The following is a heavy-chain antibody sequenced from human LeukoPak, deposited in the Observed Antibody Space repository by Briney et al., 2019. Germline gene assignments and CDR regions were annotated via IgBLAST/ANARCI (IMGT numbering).Heavy chain of an antibody. CDR3: AKANPVDY. Sequence: SETLSLTCTGSGGSISSYYWNWIRQPAGKGLEWIGRIDTSGSTNYNPSFKSRVTMSVDTSKNQLSLKLISVTAADTAVYYCAKANPVDYWGQGTLVTVSS. CDR1: GGSISSYY. V-gene: IGHV4-4*07. J-gene: IGHJ4*02. CDR2: IDTSGST.